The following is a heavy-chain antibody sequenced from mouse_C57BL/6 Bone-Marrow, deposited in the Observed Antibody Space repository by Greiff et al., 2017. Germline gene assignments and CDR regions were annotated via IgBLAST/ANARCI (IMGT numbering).Heavy chain of an antibody. J-gene: IGHJ4*01. CDR1: GYTFTSYG. CDR3: EIGANYYGNNYGAMDY. D-gene: IGHD1-1*01. CDR2: IYPRSGNT. Sequence: QVQLQQSGAELARPGASVKLSCKASGYTFTSYGIRWVKQRPGQGLEWIGEIYPRSGNTYYNEKFKGKATLTADKSSSTAYMELRSLTSEDSAVSVCEIGANYYGNNYGAMDYWGHGTSVTVSS. V-gene: IGHV1-81*01.